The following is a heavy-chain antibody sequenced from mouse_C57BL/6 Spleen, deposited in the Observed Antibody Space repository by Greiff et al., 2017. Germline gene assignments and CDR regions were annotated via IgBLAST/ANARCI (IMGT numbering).Heavy chain of an antibody. V-gene: IGHV1-12*01. D-gene: IGHD2-5*01. CDR1: GYTFTSYN. J-gene: IGHJ4*01. CDR2: IYPGNGDT. CDR3: ARSWYSNYLHYAMDY. Sequence: QVQLKQSGAELVRPGASVKMSCKASGYTFTSYNMHWVKQTPRQGLEWIGAIYPGNGDTSYNQKFKGKATLTVDKSSSTAYMQLSSLTAEDSAVYFCARSWYSNYLHYAMDYWGQGTSVTVSS.